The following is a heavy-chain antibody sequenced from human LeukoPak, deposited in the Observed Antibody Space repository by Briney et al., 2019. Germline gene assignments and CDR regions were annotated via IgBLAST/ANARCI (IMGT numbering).Heavy chain of an antibody. J-gene: IGHJ3*02. Sequence: SETLSLTCTVSGGSISRSSYYWGWIRQPPGKGLEWIGTIYYSGSTYYNPSLKSRVTITVDTSKNQFSLKLSSVTAADTAVYYCARGSSSWYGDAFDIWGQGTMVTVSS. CDR2: IYYSGST. CDR3: ARGSSSWYGDAFDI. D-gene: IGHD6-13*01. V-gene: IGHV4-39*07. CDR1: GGSISRSSYY.